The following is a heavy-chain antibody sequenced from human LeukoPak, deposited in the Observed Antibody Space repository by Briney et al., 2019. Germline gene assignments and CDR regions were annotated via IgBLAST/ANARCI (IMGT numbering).Heavy chain of an antibody. Sequence: ASETLSLTCTLSGGSISIYYWSCIRQPPGKGLEWIGHVQSSGSPNYNPSLKSRVAISVDTSKNQFSLELSSVTAADTAVYYCARAYVFTLFGVPTHSYFDYWGQGTLVTVSS. CDR3: ARAYVFTLFGVPTHSYFDY. J-gene: IGHJ4*02. CDR2: VQSSGSP. CDR1: GGSISIYY. V-gene: IGHV4-59*01. D-gene: IGHD3-3*01.